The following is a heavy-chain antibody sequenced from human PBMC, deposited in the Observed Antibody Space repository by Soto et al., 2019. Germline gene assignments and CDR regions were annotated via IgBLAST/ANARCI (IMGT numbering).Heavy chain of an antibody. D-gene: IGHD3-22*01. J-gene: IGHJ4*02. Sequence: GESLKISCKASGYTFTNFWIGWVRQMPGKGLEWMGIIRPSDSESGYSPSFQGQVTISADKSINTAYLQWSSLRASDTAIYFCARLDSGGFYYVFYWGQGTLVTVSS. CDR3: ARLDSGGFYYVFY. CDR1: GYTFTNFW. V-gene: IGHV5-51*01. CDR2: IRPSDSES.